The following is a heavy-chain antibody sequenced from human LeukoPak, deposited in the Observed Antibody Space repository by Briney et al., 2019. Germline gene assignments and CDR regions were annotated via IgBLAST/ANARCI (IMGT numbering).Heavy chain of an antibody. CDR2: ISYDGSNK. V-gene: IGHV3-30*18. CDR3: AKSQWVAARAAVDH. J-gene: IGHJ4*02. D-gene: IGHD6-6*01. CDR1: GFTFSSYG. Sequence: GGSLRLSCAASGFTFSSYGMHWVRQAPGKGLEWVAVISYDGSNKYYADSVKGRFTISRDNSKNTLYLQMNSLRAEDTAVYYCAKSQWVAARAAVDHWGQGTLVTVSS.